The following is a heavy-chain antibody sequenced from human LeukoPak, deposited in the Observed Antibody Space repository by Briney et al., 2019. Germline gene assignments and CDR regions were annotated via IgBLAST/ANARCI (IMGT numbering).Heavy chain of an antibody. V-gene: IGHV1-3*01. CDR2: INAGNGNT. D-gene: IGHD6-19*01. CDR3: ARDPQAHPSGWPDY. CDR1: GYTFTSYG. J-gene: IGHJ4*02. Sequence: ASVKVSCKASGYTFTSYGISWVRQAPGQRLEWMGWINAGNGNTKYSQKFQGRVTITRDTSASTAYMELSSLRSEDTAVYYCARDPQAHPSGWPDYWGQGTLVTVSS.